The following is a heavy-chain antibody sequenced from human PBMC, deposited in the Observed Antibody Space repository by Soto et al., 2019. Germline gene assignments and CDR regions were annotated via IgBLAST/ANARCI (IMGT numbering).Heavy chain of an antibody. J-gene: IGHJ5*02. CDR2: INAGNGNT. CDR1: GYTFTSYA. V-gene: IGHV1-3*01. Sequence: VASVKVSCKASGYTFTSYAMHWVRQAPGQRLEWMGWINAGNGNTKYSQKFQGRVTITRDTSASTAYMELSSLRSEDTAVYYCARGPVYNWFDPWGQGTLVTVSS. CDR3: ARGPVYNWFDP.